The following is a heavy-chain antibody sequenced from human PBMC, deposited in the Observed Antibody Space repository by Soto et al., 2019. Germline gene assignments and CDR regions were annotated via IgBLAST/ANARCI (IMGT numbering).Heavy chain of an antibody. Sequence: GESLKISCKGSGYSFAGYWITWVRQKPGKVLEWMGRIDPSDSQTYYSPSFRGHVTISVTKSITTVFLQWSSLRASDTAMYYCARQIYDSDTGPNFQYYFDSWGXGTPVKVSS. CDR2: IDPSDSQT. J-gene: IGHJ4*01. CDR1: GYSFAGYW. CDR3: ARQIYDSDTGPNFQYYFDS. V-gene: IGHV5-10-1*01. D-gene: IGHD3-22*01.